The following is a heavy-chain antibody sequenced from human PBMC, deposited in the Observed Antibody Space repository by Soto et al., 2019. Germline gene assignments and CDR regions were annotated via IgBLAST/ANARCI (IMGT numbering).Heavy chain of an antibody. Sequence: QITLKESGPTLVNPTQSLTLTCTVSGFSLSTSGVGVGWIRESPGKALEWLALIYWDDDKRYSPSLKRRLTITKDSSKNQVVLTMTNMDPVDKATYYCARIYCSGGSCYGNYFDYWGQVTLVTVSS. V-gene: IGHV2-5*02. J-gene: IGHJ4*02. CDR2: IYWDDDK. CDR1: GFSLSTSGVG. D-gene: IGHD2-15*01. CDR3: ARIYCSGGSCYGNYFDY.